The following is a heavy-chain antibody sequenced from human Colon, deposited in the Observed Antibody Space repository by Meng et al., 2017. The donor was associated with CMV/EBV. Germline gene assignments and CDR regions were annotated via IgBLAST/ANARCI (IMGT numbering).Heavy chain of an antibody. CDR3: AKIGGWFRMDS. V-gene: IGHV3-23*01. CDR2: IGGTGTII. Sequence: GESLKISCEGSGFTFSSYAMTWVRQAPGKGLEWLSVIGGTGTIINYADSVKGRFAISRDHSTNTLYLEMNNLKPEDTAIYYCAKIGGWFRMDSWGQGTPVTVSS. J-gene: IGHJ1*01. CDR1: GFTFSSYA. D-gene: IGHD6-19*01.